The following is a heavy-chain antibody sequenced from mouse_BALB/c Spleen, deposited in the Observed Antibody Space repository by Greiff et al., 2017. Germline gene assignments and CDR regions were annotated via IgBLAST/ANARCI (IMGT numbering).Heavy chain of an antibody. J-gene: IGHJ2*01. CDR3: ASGGGNYADY. D-gene: IGHD2-1*01. CDR2: IDPENGNT. V-gene: IGHV14-1*02. Sequence: EVQLMESGAELVRPGASVKLSCKASGFTIKDYYMHWVKQRPEQGLEWIGWIDPENGNTIYDPKFQGKASITADTSSNTAYLQLSSLTSEDTAVYYCASGGGNYADYWGQGTTLTVSA. CDR1: GFTIKDYY.